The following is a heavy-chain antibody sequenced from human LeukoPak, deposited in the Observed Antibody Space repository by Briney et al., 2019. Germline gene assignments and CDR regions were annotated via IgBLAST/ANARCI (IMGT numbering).Heavy chain of an antibody. D-gene: IGHD3-16*02. CDR1: GGTFSSYA. CDR2: IIPIFGTA. CDR3: ARDDGPYYDYVWGSYRTTDY. V-gene: IGHV1-69*01. J-gene: IGHJ4*02. Sequence: SVKVSCTASGGTFSSYAISWVRQAPGQGLEWMGGIIPIFGTANYAQKFQGRVTITADESTSTAYMELSSLRSEDTAVYYCARDDGPYYDYVWGSYRTTDYWGQGTLVTVSS.